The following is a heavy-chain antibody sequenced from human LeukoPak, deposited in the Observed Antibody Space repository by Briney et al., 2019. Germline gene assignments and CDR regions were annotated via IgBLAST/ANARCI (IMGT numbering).Heavy chain of an antibody. J-gene: IGHJ3*02. Sequence: SETLSLTCTVSGYSISSGFYWGWIRQPPGKGLEWIGEIYHSGSTNYNPSLKSRVTISVDKSKNQFSLKLSSVTAADTAVYYCASALYDSSDIHAFDIWGQGTMVTVSS. V-gene: IGHV4-38-2*02. CDR2: IYHSGST. D-gene: IGHD3-22*01. CDR1: GYSISSGFY. CDR3: ASALYDSSDIHAFDI.